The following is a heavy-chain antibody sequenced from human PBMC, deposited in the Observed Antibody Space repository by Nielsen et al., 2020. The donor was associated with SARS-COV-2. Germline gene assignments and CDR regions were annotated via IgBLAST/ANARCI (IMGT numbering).Heavy chain of an antibody. V-gene: IGHV3-33*01. CDR1: GFTFSSYG. CDR2: IWYDGSNK. Sequence: GGSLKISCAASGFTFSSYGMHWVRQAPGKGLEWVAVIWYDGSNKYYADSVKGRFTISRDNSKNTLYLQMNSLRAEDTAVYYCARDSVSYDFWSGYYPPYYYYGMDVWGQGTTVTVSS. J-gene: IGHJ6*02. CDR3: ARDSVSYDFWSGYYPPYYYYGMDV. D-gene: IGHD3-3*01.